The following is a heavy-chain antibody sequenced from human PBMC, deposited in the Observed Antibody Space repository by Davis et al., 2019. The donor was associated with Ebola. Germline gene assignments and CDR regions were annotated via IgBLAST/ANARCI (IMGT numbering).Heavy chain of an antibody. Sequence: GGSLRLSCAASGFTVSSNYMNWVRQAPGRGLEWVSVIHSGGDTYYADSVKGRFTISRDNSKNTVFLQMTSLRAEDTAVYYCAKRTAGSQAFVDYWGQGTLVTVSS. CDR2: IHSGGDT. V-gene: IGHV3-53*01. CDR1: GFTVSSNY. D-gene: IGHD1-1*01. J-gene: IGHJ4*02. CDR3: AKRTAGSQAFVDY.